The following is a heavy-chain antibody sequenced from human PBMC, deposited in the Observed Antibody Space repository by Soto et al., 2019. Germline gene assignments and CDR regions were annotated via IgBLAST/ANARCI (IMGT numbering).Heavy chain of an antibody. Sequence: PSETLSLTCSVSGGSMRSYYWNWLRQPAGKGLEWIGRIYSRGDTNYNPSVKSRVTMSVDTSKNEFSLRLNSVTAADTAVYYCAGIGEDVYYGMDVWGQGTTVTVTS. CDR2: IYSRGDT. CDR3: AGIGEDVYYGMDV. V-gene: IGHV4-4*07. D-gene: IGHD2-21*01. CDR1: GGSMRSYY. J-gene: IGHJ6*02.